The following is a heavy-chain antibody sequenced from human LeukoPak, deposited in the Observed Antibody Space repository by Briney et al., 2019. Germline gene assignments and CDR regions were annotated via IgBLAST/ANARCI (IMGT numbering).Heavy chain of an antibody. D-gene: IGHD1-1*01. V-gene: IGHV2-5*02. CDR2: IFWDDDK. Sequence: SGPTLVNPIQTLTLTCTVSGFSLNTRGVGVGWIRQPPRRGLEWLTLIFWDDDKRYSPPLKTRLTITKDSSRNQVRLTLTNMDPVDTATYYCARVSAASVGSYFDYWGQGTLVTVSS. CDR1: GFSLNTRGVG. J-gene: IGHJ4*02. CDR3: ARVSAASVGSYFDY.